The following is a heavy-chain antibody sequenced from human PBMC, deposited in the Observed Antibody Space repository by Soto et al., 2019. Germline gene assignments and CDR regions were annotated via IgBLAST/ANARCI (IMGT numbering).Heavy chain of an antibody. J-gene: IGHJ4*02. CDR1: GGSISSGGYY. V-gene: IGHV4-31*03. CDR3: ARVFLVAGAGRPKQIDY. D-gene: IGHD6-6*01. CDR2: IYYSGST. Sequence: QVQLQESGPGLVKPSQILSLSCTVSGGSISSGGYYWSWIRQHPGKGLEWIGYIYYSGSTYYNPSLKSRVTISVDTSKNQFSLKLSSVTAAETAVYYWARVFLVAGAGRPKQIDYWGQGTLVTVSS.